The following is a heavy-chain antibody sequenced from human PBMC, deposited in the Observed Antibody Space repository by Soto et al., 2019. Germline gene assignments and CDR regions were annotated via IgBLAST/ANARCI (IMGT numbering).Heavy chain of an antibody. J-gene: IGHJ3*02. Sequence: ASVKVSCKASGYTFTSYGISWVRQAPGQGLEWMGWISAYNGNTNYAQKLQGRVTMTTDTSTSTAYMELRSLKSDDMAVYYCARVDMGSGYYDHSIDAFDIWGQGTMVTVSS. D-gene: IGHD3-22*01. CDR1: GYTFTSYG. V-gene: IGHV1-18*03. CDR2: ISAYNGNT. CDR3: ARVDMGSGYYDHSIDAFDI.